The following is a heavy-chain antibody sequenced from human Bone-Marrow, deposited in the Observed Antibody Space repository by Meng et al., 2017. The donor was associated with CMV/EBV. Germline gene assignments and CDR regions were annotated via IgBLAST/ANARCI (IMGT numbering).Heavy chain of an antibody. J-gene: IGHJ6*02. V-gene: IGHV4-38-2*02. D-gene: IGHD3-3*01. CDR2: IYHSGST. CDR1: GFTFSSYS. CDR3: ARDFGDFWSGYHSYYYYGMDV. Sequence: SQTLSLTCAASGFTFSSYSMNWVRQAPGKGLEWIGSIYHSGSTYYNPSLKSRVTISVDTSKNQFSLKLSSVTAADTAVYYCARDFGDFWSGYHSYYYYGMDVWGQGTTVTVSS.